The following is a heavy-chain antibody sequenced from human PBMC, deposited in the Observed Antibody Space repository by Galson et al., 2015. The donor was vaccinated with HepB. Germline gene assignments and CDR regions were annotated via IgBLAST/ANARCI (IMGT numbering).Heavy chain of an antibody. Sequence: WRWIRQPPGQGLEWIGYIYSFGSTHYNPSLKSRVTISIDTSKNQFSLNLSSVTTADTAVYYFAKDSSGWSFEYWGQGTMVTVSS. V-gene: IGHV4-59*01. CDR2: IYSFGST. J-gene: IGHJ4*02. CDR3: AKDSSGWSFEY. D-gene: IGHD6-19*01.